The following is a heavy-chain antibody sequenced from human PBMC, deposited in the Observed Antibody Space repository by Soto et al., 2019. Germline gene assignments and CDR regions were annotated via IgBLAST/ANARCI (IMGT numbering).Heavy chain of an antibody. Sequence: SETLSLTCTVSGFSMRSGNWWTWVRQTPQRGLEYIGEIFHDGTANYYPSFERRVAISVDTSKNQFSLKLTSVTAADTAIYFCARLVYDTRLNYMYFDFWGQGALVTVSS. CDR3: ARLVYDTRLNYMYFDF. CDR1: GFSMRSGNW. J-gene: IGHJ4*02. V-gene: IGHV4-4*02. D-gene: IGHD2-8*01. CDR2: IFHDGTA.